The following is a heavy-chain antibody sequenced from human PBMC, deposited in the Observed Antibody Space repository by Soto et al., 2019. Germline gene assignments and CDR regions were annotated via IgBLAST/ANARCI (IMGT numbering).Heavy chain of an antibody. V-gene: IGHV2-5*02. J-gene: IGHJ5*02. D-gene: IGHD2-15*01. CDR3: PHSGVGSGGNCFSLPTWSDP. CDR1: GVSLSASGVG. Sequence: QITLKESGPTLVKPTQTLTLTCTFSGVSLSASGVGVGWIRQPPGKALEWLALIYWDDDKRYSPSLKTRLTIPKTPSNTRGVLTIPNLDPVGTATYTFPHSGVGSGGNCFSLPTWSDPWARESWSPSPQ. CDR2: IYWDDDK.